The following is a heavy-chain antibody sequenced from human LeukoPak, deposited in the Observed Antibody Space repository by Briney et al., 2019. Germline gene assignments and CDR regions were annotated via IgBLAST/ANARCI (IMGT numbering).Heavy chain of an antibody. Sequence: SVKVSCKASGGTFGSYIISWVRQAPGQGLEWMGGIIPIFGTAHYAQKFQGRLTITADESTSTVYMEMSSLRSEDTAMYYCAKEGDTALVTGYFDLWGRGTLVTVSA. CDR2: IIPIFGTA. J-gene: IGHJ2*01. CDR1: GGTFGSYI. D-gene: IGHD5-18*01. CDR3: AKEGDTALVTGYFDL. V-gene: IGHV1-69*01.